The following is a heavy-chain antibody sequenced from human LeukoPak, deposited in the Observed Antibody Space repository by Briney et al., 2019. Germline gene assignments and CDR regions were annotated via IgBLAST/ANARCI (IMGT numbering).Heavy chain of an antibody. V-gene: IGHV4-34*01. CDR3: AREHCSGGSCYSLFNDYYYYYMDV. CDR1: GGSFSGYY. J-gene: IGHJ6*03. Sequence: TSETLSLTCAVYGGSFSGYYWSWIRQPPGKGLEWIGEINHSGSTNYNPSLKSRVTISVDTSKNQFSLKLSSVTAADTAVYYCAREHCSGGSCYSLFNDYYYYYMDVWGKGTTVTVSS. CDR2: INHSGST. D-gene: IGHD2-15*01.